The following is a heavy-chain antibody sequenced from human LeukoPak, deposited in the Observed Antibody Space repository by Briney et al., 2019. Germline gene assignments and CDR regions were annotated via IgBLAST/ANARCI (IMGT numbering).Heavy chain of an antibody. CDR1: GFTFSSFA. V-gene: IGHV3-30-3*01. J-gene: IGHJ4*02. CDR3: ARAYYDFWSGPPRYFDY. CDR2: ISNDGSNK. D-gene: IGHD3-3*01. Sequence: PGRSLRLSCAASGFTFSSFAMHWVRQAPGKGLEWVAVISNDGSNKYYADSVKGRFTISRDNSKNTLYLQMNSLRAEDTAVYYCARAYYDFWSGPPRYFDYWGQGTLVTVSS.